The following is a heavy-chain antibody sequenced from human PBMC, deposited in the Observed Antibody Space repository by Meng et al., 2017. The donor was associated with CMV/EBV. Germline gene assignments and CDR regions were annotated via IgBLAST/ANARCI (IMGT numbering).Heavy chain of an antibody. CDR3: ARHKGASSSWRGGVDY. Sequence: SETLSLTCTVSGGSISSSSYYWGWIRQPPGKGLEWIGSIYYSGSTYYNPSLKSRVNISVDTSKNQFSLKLSSVTAADTDVYYCARHKGASSSWRGGVDYWGQGTLVTVSS. V-gene: IGHV4-39*01. D-gene: IGHD6-13*01. J-gene: IGHJ4*02. CDR2: IYYSGST. CDR1: GGSISSSSYY.